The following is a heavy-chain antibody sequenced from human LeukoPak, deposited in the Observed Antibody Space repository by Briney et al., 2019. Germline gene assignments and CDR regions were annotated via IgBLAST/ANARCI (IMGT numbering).Heavy chain of an antibody. Sequence: GGSLRLSCAASGFTFSSYWMHWVRQAPGKGLVWVSRINSDGSSTSYADSVKGRFTISRDNAKNSLYLQMNSLRAEDTALYHCARLEGGQLWFGFDYWGQGTLVTVSS. J-gene: IGHJ4*02. CDR1: GFTFSSYW. CDR2: INSDGSST. D-gene: IGHD5-18*01. CDR3: ARLEGGQLWFGFDY. V-gene: IGHV3-74*01.